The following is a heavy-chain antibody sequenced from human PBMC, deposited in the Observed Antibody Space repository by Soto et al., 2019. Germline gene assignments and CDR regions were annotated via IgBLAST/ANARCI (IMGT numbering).Heavy chain of an antibody. CDR1: GFTFSSSG. V-gene: IGHV3-30*03. CDR2: IAYGGSKT. Sequence: QVQLVESGGGVVQPGRSLRLTCAASGFTFSSSGMHWVRQAPGKGLEWVALIAYGGSKTYYGDSVRGRFTISRDNSENTLFLQMNSLRAEDTAVYYCARWVGGSMFDNSGKYDSWGQGTLVTVSS. J-gene: IGHJ5*01. CDR3: ARWVGGSMFDNSGKYDS. D-gene: IGHD3-22*01.